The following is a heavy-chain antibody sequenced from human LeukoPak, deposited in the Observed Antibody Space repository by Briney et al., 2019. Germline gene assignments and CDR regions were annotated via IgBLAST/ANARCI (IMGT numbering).Heavy chain of an antibody. CDR1: GFTFNYYW. CDR2: IQQDGSEK. J-gene: IGHJ4*02. D-gene: IGHD3-10*01. V-gene: IGHV3-7*01. CDR3: ARVRKLRTRGVMDPLDY. Sequence: GGSLRLSCAASGFTFNYYWLTWVRQVPGKGLESVANIQQDGSEKYYVDSVKGRFIISRDNAKNSLYLQMNSLRAEDTAVYYCARVRKLRTRGVMDPLDYWGQGTLVTVSS.